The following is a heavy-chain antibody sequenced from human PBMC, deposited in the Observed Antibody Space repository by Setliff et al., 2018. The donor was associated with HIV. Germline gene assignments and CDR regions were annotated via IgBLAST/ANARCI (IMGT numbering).Heavy chain of an antibody. CDR1: GGTFSSYA. V-gene: IGHV1-69*05. Sequence: SVKVSCKASGGTFSSYAISWVRQAPGQGLEWMGGIIPIFGTANSAQRFQGRVTMTTDTSTSTAYMELRSLRSDDTAVYYCARGKTWLRFLDYWGQGTLVTV. CDR3: ARGKTWLRFLDY. CDR2: IIPIFGTA. D-gene: IGHD5-12*01. J-gene: IGHJ4*02.